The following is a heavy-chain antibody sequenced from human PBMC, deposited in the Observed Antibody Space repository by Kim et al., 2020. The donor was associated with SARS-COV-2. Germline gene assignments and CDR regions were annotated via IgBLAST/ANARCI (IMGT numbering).Heavy chain of an antibody. Sequence: ASVKVSCKASGYTFTSYGISWVRQAPGQGLEWMGWISAYNGNTNYAQKLQGRVTMTTDTSTSTAYMELRSLRSDDTAVYYCARDLRSATSPNITIFGVDGYYGMDVWGQGTTVTVSS. CDR2: ISAYNGNT. CDR1: GYTFTSYG. J-gene: IGHJ6*02. D-gene: IGHD3-3*01. V-gene: IGHV1-18*04. CDR3: ARDLRSATSPNITIFGVDGYYGMDV.